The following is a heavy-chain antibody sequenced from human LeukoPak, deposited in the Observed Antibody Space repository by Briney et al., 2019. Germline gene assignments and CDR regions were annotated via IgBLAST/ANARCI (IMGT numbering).Heavy chain of an antibody. Sequence: SDTLSLTCTVSGGSISSYYWSWIRQPPGKGLEWIGYIYYSGSTNYNPSLKSRVTISVDTSKNQFSLKLSSVTAADTAVYYCARVDSSSSPLDPWGQGTLVTVSS. CDR3: ARVDSSSSPLDP. V-gene: IGHV4-59*01. CDR1: GGSISSYY. D-gene: IGHD6-6*01. CDR2: IYYSGST. J-gene: IGHJ5*02.